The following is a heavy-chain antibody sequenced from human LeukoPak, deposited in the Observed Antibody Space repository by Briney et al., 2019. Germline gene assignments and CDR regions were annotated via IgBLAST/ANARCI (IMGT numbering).Heavy chain of an antibody. CDR2: MNPNSGNT. Sequence: ASVKVSCKASRYTFTSYDINWVRQATGQGLEWMGWMNPNSGNTGYAQKFQGRVTMTRNTSISTAYMELSSLRSEDTAVYYCARGRWAYYYDSSGYKYWGQGTLVTVSS. CDR3: ARGRWAYYYDSSGYKY. V-gene: IGHV1-8*01. CDR1: RYTFTSYD. J-gene: IGHJ4*02. D-gene: IGHD3-22*01.